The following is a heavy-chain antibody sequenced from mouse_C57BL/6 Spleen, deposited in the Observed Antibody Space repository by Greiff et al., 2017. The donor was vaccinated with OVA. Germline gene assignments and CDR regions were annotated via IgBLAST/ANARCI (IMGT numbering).Heavy chain of an antibody. J-gene: IGHJ4*01. D-gene: IGHD2-4*01. CDR1: GFTFSSYA. CDR2: ISDGGSYT. CDR3: AREEDYDRNAMDY. Sequence: EVQLVESGGGLVKPGGSLKLSCAASGFTFSSYAMSWVRQTPEKRLEWVATISDGGSYTYYPDNVKGRFTISRDNAKNNLYLQMSHLKSEDTAMYYCAREEDYDRNAMDYWGQGTSVTVSS. V-gene: IGHV5-4*01.